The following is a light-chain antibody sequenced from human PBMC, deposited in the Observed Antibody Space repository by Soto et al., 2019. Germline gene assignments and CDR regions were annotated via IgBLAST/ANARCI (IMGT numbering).Light chain of an antibody. V-gene: IGKV1-27*01. CDR2: AAS. CDR1: QGISHY. CDR3: QKYNSAPRA. J-gene: IGKJ1*01. Sequence: DIQMTQSPSSLSASVGDRVTITCRASQGISHYLAWYQQKPEKVPKLLIYAASTLQSGVPSRFSGSGSGTDFTLTISSLQPEDVATYYCQKYNSAPRAFDQGTKVEIK.